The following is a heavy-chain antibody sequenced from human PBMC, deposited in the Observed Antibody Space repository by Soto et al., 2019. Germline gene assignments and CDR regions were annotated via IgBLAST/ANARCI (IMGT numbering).Heavy chain of an antibody. CDR1: GFTSGSYA. CDR3: VRKISYSIKVGFFGMEV. CDR2: IDESGGNT. V-gene: IGHV3-23*01. J-gene: IGHJ6*02. D-gene: IGHD6-13*01. Sequence: GGSLRLSCAASGFTSGSYAMRWVRQAPGKGLEWVSSIDESGGNTYYADSVKGRFTISRDNSKNTLFLQMNSLRGEDTATYYCVRKISYSIKVGFFGMEVWGQGTTVTVSS.